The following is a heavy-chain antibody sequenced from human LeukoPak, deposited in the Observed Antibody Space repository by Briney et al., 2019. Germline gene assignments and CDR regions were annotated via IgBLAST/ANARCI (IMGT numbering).Heavy chain of an antibody. V-gene: IGHV3-7*01. CDR1: GFTFSSYW. CDR3: ARDRTIFGVVTEAFDI. CDR2: IKQDGSEK. Sequence: GGSLRLSCAASGFTFSSYWMSWVRQAPGKGLEWVANIKQDGSEKYYVDSVKGRFTISRDNAKNSLYLQMNSLRAEDTAVYYCARDRTIFGVVTEAFDIWGQGTMVTVSS. D-gene: IGHD3-3*01. J-gene: IGHJ3*02.